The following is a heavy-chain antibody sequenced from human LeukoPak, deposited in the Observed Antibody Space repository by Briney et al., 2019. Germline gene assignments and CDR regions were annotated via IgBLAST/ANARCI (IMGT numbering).Heavy chain of an antibody. CDR1: GGTFSSYA. Sequence: SVTVSCKASGGTFSSYAISWVRQAPGQGLEWMGGIIPISDSTNYAQKFQGRVTITADESTSTAYMQLSSLRSEDTAVYYCARRADGDYRDFFYGMDVWGQGTTVTVSS. V-gene: IGHV1-69*13. D-gene: IGHD4-17*01. CDR3: ARRADGDYRDFFYGMDV. CDR2: IIPISDST. J-gene: IGHJ6*02.